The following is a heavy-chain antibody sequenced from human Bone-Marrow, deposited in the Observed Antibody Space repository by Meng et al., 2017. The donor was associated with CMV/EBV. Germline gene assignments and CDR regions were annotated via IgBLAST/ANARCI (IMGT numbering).Heavy chain of an antibody. Sequence: GGSLRLSCAASGFIFSDYYMSWVRQAPGKGLEWLSYIISSGTNIYYADSVKGRFTISRDNAKNSLYLQMNSLRAEDTAVYYCARGVSNWVEKRFDYWGQGTLVTVSS. J-gene: IGHJ4*02. CDR1: GFIFSDYY. D-gene: IGHD7-27*01. CDR2: IISSGTNI. CDR3: ARGVSNWVEKRFDY. V-gene: IGHV3-11*04.